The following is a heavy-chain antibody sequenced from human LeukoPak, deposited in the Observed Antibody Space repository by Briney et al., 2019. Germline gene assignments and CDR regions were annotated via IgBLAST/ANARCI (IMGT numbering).Heavy chain of an antibody. V-gene: IGHV2-5*02. J-gene: IGHJ4*02. CDR2: IYWDDDK. CDR3: AHRLDSDWAFDY. Sequence: SGPTLVKPTQTLTLTCTFSGFSLSTSGVCVGWIRQPPGKALEWLALIYWDDDKRYSPSLRSRLTITKDTSKNQVVLTMTNMDPVDTATYYCAHRLDSDWAFDYWGQGTLVTVSS. CDR1: GFSLSTSGVC. D-gene: IGHD6-19*01.